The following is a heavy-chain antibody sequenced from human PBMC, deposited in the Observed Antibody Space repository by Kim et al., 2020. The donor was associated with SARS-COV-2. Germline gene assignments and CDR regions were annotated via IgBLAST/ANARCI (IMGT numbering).Heavy chain of an antibody. CDR1: GGSFSGYY. CDR3: ARGRRGSSSNHKPYYYYGMDV. J-gene: IGHJ6*02. D-gene: IGHD6-6*01. Sequence: SETLSLTCAVYGGSFSGYYWSWIRQPPGKGLEWIGEINHSGSTNYNPSLKSRVTISVDTSKNQFSLKLSSVTAADTAVYYCARGRRGSSSNHKPYYYYGMDVWGQGTTVTVSS. CDR2: INHSGST. V-gene: IGHV4-34*01.